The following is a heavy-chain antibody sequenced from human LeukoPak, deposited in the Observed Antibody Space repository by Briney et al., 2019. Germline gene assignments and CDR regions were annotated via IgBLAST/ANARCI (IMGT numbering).Heavy chain of an antibody. CDR2: IDSDGTST. V-gene: IGHV3-74*01. J-gene: IGHJ4*02. Sequence: GGSLRLSCAASGFTFSGYYMSWIRQAPGKGLVWVSRIDSDGTSTRYADSVKGRFTTSRDNSKNTLYLQMNSLRAEDTAAYYCALRGVPAHQIMYYFEYWGQGTLVTVSS. CDR3: ALRGVPAHQIMYYFEY. CDR1: GFTFSGYY. D-gene: IGHD2-8*01.